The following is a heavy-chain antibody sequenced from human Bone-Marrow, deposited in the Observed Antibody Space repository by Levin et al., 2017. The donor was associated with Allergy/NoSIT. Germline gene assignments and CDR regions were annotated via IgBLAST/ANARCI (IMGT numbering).Heavy chain of an antibody. CDR3: ARYGSGSHYLHEYYFDY. Sequence: GGSLRLSCAASGFTFNNYGMHWVRQAPGKGLEWVAVISYDGSNKYYADSVKDRFTISRDQSKNTLYLQMNSLRAEDTAVNYCARYGSGSHYLHEYYFDYWGQGTLVTVSS. D-gene: IGHD3-10*01. J-gene: IGHJ4*02. CDR2: ISYDGSNK. V-gene: IGHV3-30*03. CDR1: GFTFNNYG.